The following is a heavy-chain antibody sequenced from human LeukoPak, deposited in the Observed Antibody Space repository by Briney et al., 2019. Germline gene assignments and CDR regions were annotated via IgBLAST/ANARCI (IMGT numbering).Heavy chain of an antibody. CDR2: ISNTGSVI. CDR1: GSTFSSHT. J-gene: IGHJ6*02. D-gene: IGHD6-13*01. V-gene: IGHV3-48*01. CDR3: ARTGAAAARDNYYYGMDV. Sequence: GGSLRLSCAASGSTFSSHTMNWVRQAPGKGPEWISYISNTGSVIYYADSVKGRFTISRDNSKNTLYLQMNSLRAEDTAVYYCARTGAAAARDNYYYGMDVWGQGTTVTVSS.